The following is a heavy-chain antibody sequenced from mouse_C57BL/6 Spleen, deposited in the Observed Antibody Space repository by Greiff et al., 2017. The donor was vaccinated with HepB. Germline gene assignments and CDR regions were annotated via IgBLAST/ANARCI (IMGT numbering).Heavy chain of an antibody. J-gene: IGHJ3*01. Sequence: EVQLQQSGPELVKPGASVKISCKASGYTFTDYYMNWVKQSHGKSLEWIGDINPNNGGTSYNQKFKGKATLTVDKSSSTAYMELRSLTSEDSAVYYCARDTTGLLRWGQGTLVTVSA. CDR1: GYTFTDYY. D-gene: IGHD1-1*01. CDR2: INPNNGGT. V-gene: IGHV1-26*01. CDR3: ARDTTGLLR.